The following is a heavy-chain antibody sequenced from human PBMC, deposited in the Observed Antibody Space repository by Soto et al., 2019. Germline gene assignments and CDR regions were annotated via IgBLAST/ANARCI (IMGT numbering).Heavy chain of an antibody. V-gene: IGHV2-5*01. J-gene: IGHJ4*02. Sequence: ITLKESGPTLVKPTQTLTLTCTFSGFSLSTSGVGVGWLRQPPGKALEWLALIYWNDDERYSPSLKSRLTITKDTSKNQVVLTMTNMDPVDTATYYCAHRRDWGGDFDSWGQGTLVTVSS. CDR1: GFSLSTSGVG. CDR2: IYWNDDE. CDR3: AHRRDWGGDFDS. D-gene: IGHD7-27*01.